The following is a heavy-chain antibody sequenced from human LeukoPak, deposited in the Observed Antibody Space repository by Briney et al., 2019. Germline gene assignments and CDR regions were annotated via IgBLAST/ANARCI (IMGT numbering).Heavy chain of an antibody. CDR2: IYCSGST. CDR3: AREIDSGKFDI. D-gene: IGHD1-26*01. CDR1: GGSISSGDYY. Sequence: SETLSLTCTVSGGSISSGDYYWSWIRQPPGKGLEWIGYIYCSGSTYYNPSLKSRVTISVDTSKNQFSLKLSSVTAADTAVYYCAREIDSGKFDIWGQGTMVTVSS. V-gene: IGHV4-30-4*01. J-gene: IGHJ3*02.